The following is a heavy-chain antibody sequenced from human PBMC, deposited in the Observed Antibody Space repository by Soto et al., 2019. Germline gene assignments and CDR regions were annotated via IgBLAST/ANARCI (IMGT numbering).Heavy chain of an antibody. CDR3: ARGTIVGAPEGVYYYGMDV. V-gene: IGHV1-69*13. D-gene: IGHD1-26*01. CDR2: IIPIFGTA. J-gene: IGHJ6*02. CDR1: GGTFSSYA. Sequence: ASVKVSCKASGGTFSSYAISWVRQAPGQGLEWMGGIIPIFGTANYAQKFQGRVTITADESTSTAYMELSSLRSEDTAVYYCARGTIVGAPEGVYYYGMDVWGQGTTVTVSS.